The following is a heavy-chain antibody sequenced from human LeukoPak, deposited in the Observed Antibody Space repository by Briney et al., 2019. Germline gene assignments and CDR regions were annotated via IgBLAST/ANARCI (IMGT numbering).Heavy chain of an antibody. J-gene: IGHJ4*02. Sequence: PSQTLSLTCTVSGGSISSGSYYWSWIRQPAGKGLEWIGRIYTSGSTNYNPSLKSRVTISVDTSKNQFSLKLSSVTAADTAVYYCARGPIAVAFFDYWGQGTLVTVSS. CDR3: ARGPIAVAFFDY. CDR2: IYTSGST. CDR1: GGSISSGSYY. D-gene: IGHD6-19*01. V-gene: IGHV4-61*02.